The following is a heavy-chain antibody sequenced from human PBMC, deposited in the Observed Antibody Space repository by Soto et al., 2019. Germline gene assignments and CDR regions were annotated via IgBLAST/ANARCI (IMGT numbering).Heavy chain of an antibody. CDR1: GGSISSYY. V-gene: IGHV4-4*07. Sequence: QVQLQESGPGLVKPSETLSLTCTVSGGSISSYYWSWIRQPAGKGLEWIGRIYTTGSTNYNPSLKSRVTTSVDTSTHRFSLKLSSMTAADTAVYYCEGDPPVTAMVTDTWFDPWGQETLVTVSS. J-gene: IGHJ5*02. CDR3: EGDPPVTAMVTDTWFDP. D-gene: IGHD5-18*01. CDR2: IYTTGST.